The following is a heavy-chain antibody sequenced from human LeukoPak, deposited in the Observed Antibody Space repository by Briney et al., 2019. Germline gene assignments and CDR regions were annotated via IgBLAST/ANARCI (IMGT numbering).Heavy chain of an antibody. CDR2: ISYDGSNK. D-gene: IGHD4-17*01. Sequence: GGSLRLSCAASGFTFSSYGMHWVRQAPGKGLEWVAVISYDGSNKYYADSVKGRFTISRDNSKNTLYLQMNSLRAEDTAVYYCAKMGYGDSYYFDYWGQGTLVTVSS. CDR1: GFTFSSYG. CDR3: AKMGYGDSYYFDY. J-gene: IGHJ4*02. V-gene: IGHV3-30*18.